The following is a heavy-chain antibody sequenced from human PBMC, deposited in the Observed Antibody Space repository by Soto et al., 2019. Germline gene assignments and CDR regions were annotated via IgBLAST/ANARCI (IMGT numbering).Heavy chain of an antibody. D-gene: IGHD6-6*01. CDR3: ARFIAARLDYYYGMDV. CDR2: IIPIFGTA. Sequence: SVKVSSNASGYTFTSYAISWVLHAPVQGLEWMGGIIPIFGTANYAQKFQGRVTITADESTSTAYMELSSLRSEDTAVYYCARFIAARLDYYYGMDVWGQGTTVTVSS. J-gene: IGHJ6*02. CDR1: GYTFTSYA. V-gene: IGHV1-69*13.